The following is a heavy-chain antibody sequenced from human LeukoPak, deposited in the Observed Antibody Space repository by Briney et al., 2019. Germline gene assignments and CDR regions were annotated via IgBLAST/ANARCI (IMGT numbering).Heavy chain of an antibody. CDR2: ISWDGGST. V-gene: IGHV3-43D*03. CDR1: GFTFDDYA. J-gene: IGHJ6*03. CDR3: AKDVAGYYYYMDV. Sequence: GGSLRLSCAASGFTFDDYAMHWVRQAPGKVLEWVSLISWDGGSTYYADSVKGRFTISRDNSKNSLYLQMNSLRAEDTALYYCAKDVAGYYYYMDVWGKGTTVTVSS.